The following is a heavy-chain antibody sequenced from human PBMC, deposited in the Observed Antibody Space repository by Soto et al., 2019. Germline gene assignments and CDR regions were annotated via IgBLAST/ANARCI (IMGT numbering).Heavy chain of an antibody. Sequence: QVQLVQSGAEVKKPGSSVKVSCRTSGVTFNTYVFSWVRQAPGQGLEWMGGIIPLFGTTEYAQEFQGRLTITADKSTNTVYMHLSSLRSEDTAMYYCARDLRLFEDDGTNDYWGQGTLVTVSS. D-gene: IGHD3-3*01. J-gene: IGHJ4*02. CDR3: ARDLRLFEDDGTNDY. V-gene: IGHV1-69*06. CDR2: IIPLFGTT. CDR1: GVTFNTYV.